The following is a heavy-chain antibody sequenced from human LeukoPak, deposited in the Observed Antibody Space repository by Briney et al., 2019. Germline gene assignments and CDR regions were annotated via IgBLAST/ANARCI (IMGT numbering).Heavy chain of an antibody. CDR2: ISGSGGST. Sequence: PGGSLRLSCAASGFTFSSYAMGWVRQAPGKGLEWVSAISGSGGSTYYADSVKGRFTISRDNSKNTLYLQMNSLRAEDTAVYYCAKDGTIFGVVIEYFQHWGQGTLVTVSS. J-gene: IGHJ1*01. CDR3: AKDGTIFGVVIEYFQH. D-gene: IGHD3-3*01. V-gene: IGHV3-23*01. CDR1: GFTFSSYA.